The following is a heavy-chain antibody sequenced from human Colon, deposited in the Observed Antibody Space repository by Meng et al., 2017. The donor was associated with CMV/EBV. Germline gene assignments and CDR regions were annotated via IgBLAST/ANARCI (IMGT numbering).Heavy chain of an antibody. V-gene: IGHV4-39*01. CDR1: GESITTSGDR. Sequence: TVSGESITTSGDRWGWIRQPPGRELEWIESISYGVSNYYNPSLQSRVTISVDASKNEFSLKLSSVTAADTAVYYCARQFCCVGATKSWGQGTLVTVSS. CDR2: ISYGVSN. D-gene: IGHD1-26*01. CDR3: ARQFCCVGATKS. J-gene: IGHJ5*02.